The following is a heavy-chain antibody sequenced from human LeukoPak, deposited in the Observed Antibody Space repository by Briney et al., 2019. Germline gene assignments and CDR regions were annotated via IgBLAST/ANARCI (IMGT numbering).Heavy chain of an antibody. D-gene: IGHD3-22*01. CDR1: GFTFSSYA. J-gene: IGHJ4*02. CDR3: AKVHLTYYYDSSGYGFQDY. V-gene: IGHV3-30*18. CDR2: ISYDGSNT. Sequence: PGGSLRLSCAASGFTFSSYAMHWVRQAPGKGLEWVRVISYDGSNTYYVDSVKGRFTISRHNSKNTVYLQMNSLRAEDTAVYYCAKVHLTYYYDSSGYGFQDYWGQGTLVTVSS.